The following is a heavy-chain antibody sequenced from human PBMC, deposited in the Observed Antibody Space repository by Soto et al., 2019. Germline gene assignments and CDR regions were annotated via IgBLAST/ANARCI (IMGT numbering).Heavy chain of an antibody. V-gene: IGHV4-31*03. CDR3: ARDDGYCTNGVCPMGYYYMDV. Sequence: SETLSLTCTVSGGSISSGGYYWSWIRQHPGXXXXXIGYIYYSGSTYYNPSLKSRVTISVDTSKNQFSLKLSSVTAADTAVYYCARDDGYCTNGVCPMGYYYMDVWGKGTTVTVSS. CDR1: GGSISSGGYY. CDR2: IYYSGST. J-gene: IGHJ6*03. D-gene: IGHD2-8*01.